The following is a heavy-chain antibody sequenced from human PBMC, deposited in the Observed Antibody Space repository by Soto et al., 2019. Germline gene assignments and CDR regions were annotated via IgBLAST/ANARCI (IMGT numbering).Heavy chain of an antibody. CDR3: AKDSTYYYGSGVGHEDYYYYGMDV. Sequence: EGSLRLSCAASGFTFSSYGMHWVRQAPGKGLEWVAVISYDGSNKYYADSVKGRFTISRDNSKNTLYLQMNSLRAEDTAVYYCAKDSTYYYGSGVGHEDYYYYGMDVWGQGTTVTVSS. CDR1: GFTFSSYG. V-gene: IGHV3-30*18. J-gene: IGHJ6*02. D-gene: IGHD3-10*01. CDR2: ISYDGSNK.